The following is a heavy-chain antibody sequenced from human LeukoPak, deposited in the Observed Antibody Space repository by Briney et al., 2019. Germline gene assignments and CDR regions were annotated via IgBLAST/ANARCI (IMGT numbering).Heavy chain of an antibody. CDR3: AKDPNPFYDFWSGYK. CDR2: IGGRDDRT. Sequence: GGSLRLSCAASGFTFTGHTMTWLRQAPGKGLEWVSIIGGRDDRTYYADSVEGRFTISRGNSKNILYLQMNSLRAEDTAVYYCAKDPNPFYDFWSGYKWGQGTLVTVSS. J-gene: IGHJ4*02. D-gene: IGHD3-3*01. CDR1: GFTFTGHT. V-gene: IGHV3-23*01.